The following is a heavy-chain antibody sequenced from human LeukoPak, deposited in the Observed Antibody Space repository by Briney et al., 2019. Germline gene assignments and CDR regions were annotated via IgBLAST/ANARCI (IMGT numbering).Heavy chain of an antibody. J-gene: IGHJ1*01. Sequence: SETLSLTCAVCGGSFSGHYWSWIRQPPGKGLEWIGEINHSGSTNYNPSLKSRVTISVDTSKNQFSLKLSYVTAAGTAVYYCARGPLGSYYYDSSGTHREYFQHWGQGTLVTVSS. CDR2: INHSGST. CDR3: ARGPLGSYYYDSSGTHREYFQH. CDR1: GGSFSGHY. D-gene: IGHD3-22*01. V-gene: IGHV4-34*01.